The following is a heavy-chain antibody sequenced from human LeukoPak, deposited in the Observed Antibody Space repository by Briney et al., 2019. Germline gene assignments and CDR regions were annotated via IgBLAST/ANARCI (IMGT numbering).Heavy chain of an antibody. CDR2: IKQDGSEK. Sequence: GGSLRLSCAASGFTFSTYWMSCVRQAPGKGLGWVANIKQDGSEKYFVDSVKGRFTISRDNAKNSLYLQMNSLRAEDTAVYYCARDLGKIGGNSSPFDYWGQGTLVTVSS. CDR3: ARDLGKIGGNSSPFDY. D-gene: IGHD4-23*01. J-gene: IGHJ4*02. CDR1: GFTFSTYW. V-gene: IGHV3-7*01.